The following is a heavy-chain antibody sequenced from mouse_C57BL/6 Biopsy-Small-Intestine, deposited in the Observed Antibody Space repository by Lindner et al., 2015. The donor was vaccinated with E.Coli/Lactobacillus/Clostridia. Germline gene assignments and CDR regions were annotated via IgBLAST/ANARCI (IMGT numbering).Heavy chain of an antibody. CDR1: GYSITSGYD. Sequence: VQLQESGPGMVKPSQSLSLTRTVTGYSITSGYDWHWIRHFPGNKLEWMGYISYSGSTNYNPSLKSRISITHDTSKDHFFLKLNSVTTEDTATYYCARGGLYGSSYSPYAMDYWGQGTSVTVSS. CDR3: ARGGLYGSSYSPYAMDY. V-gene: IGHV3-1*01. D-gene: IGHD1-1*01. J-gene: IGHJ4*01. CDR2: ISYSGST.